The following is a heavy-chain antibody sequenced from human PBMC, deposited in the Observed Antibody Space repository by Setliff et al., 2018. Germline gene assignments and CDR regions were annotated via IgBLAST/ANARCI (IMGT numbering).Heavy chain of an antibody. J-gene: IGHJ4*02. D-gene: IGHD3-16*01. V-gene: IGHV1-18*01. CDR3: ARQGGNYYFQY. CDR2: ISPYNGKT. Sequence: ASVKVSCKASGYIFNSYGIAWVRQAPGQGLEWMGWISPYNGKTNHAQNLQGRVAMTTDTSTSTAYMELRSLRSDDTAVYYCARQGGNYYFQYWGQGTLVTVSS. CDR1: GYIFNSYG.